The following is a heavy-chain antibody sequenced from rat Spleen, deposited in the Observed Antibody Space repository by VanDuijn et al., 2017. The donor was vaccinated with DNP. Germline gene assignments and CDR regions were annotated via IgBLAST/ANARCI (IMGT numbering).Heavy chain of an antibody. CDR3: ARVNDGYYPNSYFDF. V-gene: IGHV3-3*01. Sequence: EVQLQESGPGLVKPSQSLSLTCSVTGYSISSSYRWNWIRQFPGNKLEWMGSVNSAGNTNYNPALKSRISITRDTSKNQFFLHLNSVTTEDTATYSCARVNDGYYPNSYFDFWGPGTMVTVSS. J-gene: IGHJ1*01. CDR2: VNSAGNT. CDR1: GYSISSSYR. D-gene: IGHD1-12*03.